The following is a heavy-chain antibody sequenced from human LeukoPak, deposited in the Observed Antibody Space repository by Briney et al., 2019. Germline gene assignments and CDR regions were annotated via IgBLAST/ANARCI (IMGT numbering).Heavy chain of an antibody. V-gene: IGHV3-23*01. J-gene: IGHJ4*02. CDR3: AKREKGTTGRFFDY. CDR1: GFTFTNYA. D-gene: IGHD4-17*01. Sequence: QAGGSLRLSCAASGFTFTNYAMTWVRRAPGKGLEWVSGISEGVGNTYYADSVKGRFTISRDHSKNTLYLQMNSLRAEDTALYYCAKREKGTTGRFFDYWGQGTLVTVSS. CDR2: ISEGVGNT.